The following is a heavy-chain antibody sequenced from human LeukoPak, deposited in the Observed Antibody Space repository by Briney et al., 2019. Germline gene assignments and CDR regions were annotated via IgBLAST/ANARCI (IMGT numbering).Heavy chain of an antibody. CDR3: ARARYSASDTQGFDS. CDR1: GYIFTDYW. J-gene: IGHJ4*02. D-gene: IGHD5-12*01. Sequence: NPGGSRKLSSKGSGYIFTDYWITWVRQMPGKGLEWMGIVYPRNSESRYSPSFQGHVTISADTSITAAYLQWSSLKASDTAIYFCARARYSASDTQGFDSWGQGTLVTVSS. V-gene: IGHV5-51*01. CDR2: VYPRNSES.